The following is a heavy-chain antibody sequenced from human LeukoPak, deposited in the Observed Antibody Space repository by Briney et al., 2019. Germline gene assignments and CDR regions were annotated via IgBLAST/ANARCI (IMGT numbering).Heavy chain of an antibody. D-gene: IGHD6-19*01. CDR2: INHSGST. V-gene: IGHV4-34*01. CDR3: AREWGRIAVAGGPGY. CDR1: GGSFSGYY. J-gene: IGHJ4*02. Sequence: SETLSLTCAVYGGSFSGYYWSWIRQPPGKGLEWIGEINHSGSTNYNPSLKSRVTISVDTSKNQFPLKLSSVTAADTAVYYCAREWGRIAVAGGPGYWGQGTLVTVSS.